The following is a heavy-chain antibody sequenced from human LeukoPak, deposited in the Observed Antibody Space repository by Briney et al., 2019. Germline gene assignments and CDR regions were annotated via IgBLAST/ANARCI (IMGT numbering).Heavy chain of an antibody. D-gene: IGHD1-26*01. Sequence: KPSETLSLTCTVSGGSISSSSYYWGWIRQPPGKRLEWIGSIYYSGSTYYNPSLKSRVTISVDTSKNQFSLKLSSVTAADTAVYYCARADSGDDAFDIWGQGTMVTVSS. CDR1: GGSISSSSYY. CDR2: IYYSGST. V-gene: IGHV4-39*07. CDR3: ARADSGDDAFDI. J-gene: IGHJ3*02.